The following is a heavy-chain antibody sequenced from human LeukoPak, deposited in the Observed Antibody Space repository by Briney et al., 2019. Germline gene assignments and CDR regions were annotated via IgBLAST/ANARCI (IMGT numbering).Heavy chain of an antibody. CDR1: GFTFSSYW. D-gene: IGHD5-12*01. V-gene: IGHV3-7*03. CDR3: AKDWGYSGYDPGDY. Sequence: GGSLRLSCAASGFTFSSYWMSWVRQAPGKGLEWVANIKQDGSEKYYVDSVKGRFTISRDNAKNSLYLQMNSLRAEDTALYYCAKDWGYSGYDPGDYWGQGTLVTVSS. J-gene: IGHJ4*02. CDR2: IKQDGSEK.